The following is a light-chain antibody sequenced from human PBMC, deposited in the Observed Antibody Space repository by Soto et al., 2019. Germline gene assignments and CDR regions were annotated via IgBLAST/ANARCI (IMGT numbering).Light chain of an antibody. CDR1: QSVSNRY. V-gene: IGKV3-20*01. Sequence: IVFAQCPSTLSLSPWERATLSCRASQSVSNRYLAWYQQKPGQAPRLLIYGASSRATGIPDRFSGSGSGTDFTLTISRLEPEDFAVYYCQQYGSSSWTFGQGTKVDIK. CDR2: GAS. J-gene: IGKJ1*01. CDR3: QQYGSSSWT.